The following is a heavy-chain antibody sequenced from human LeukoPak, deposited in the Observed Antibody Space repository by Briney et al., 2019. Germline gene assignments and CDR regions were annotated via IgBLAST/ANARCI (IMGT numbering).Heavy chain of an antibody. D-gene: IGHD7-27*01. CDR2: MNTNSGNT. CDR3: ARGRPTNLGGIY. V-gene: IGHV1-8*01. CDR1: GYTFTSHH. Sequence: ASVKVSCKASGYTFTSHHINWVRQAAGQGFEGMGWMNTNSGNTVYAQKFQGRVSMTWDTSISTAYMELSSRRSEDTAVYYCARGRPTNLGGIYWGQGTLVTVSS. J-gene: IGHJ4*02.